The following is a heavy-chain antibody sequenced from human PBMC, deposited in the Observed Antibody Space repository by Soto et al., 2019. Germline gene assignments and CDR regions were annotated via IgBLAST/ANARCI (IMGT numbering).Heavy chain of an antibody. V-gene: IGHV3-23*01. J-gene: IGHJ4*02. CDR1: GFTFSSYA. Sequence: GGSLRLSCAASGFTFSSYAMSWVRQAPGKGLEWVSAISGSGGSTYYADSVKGRFTISRDNSKNTLYLQMNSLRAEDTAVYYGAKASARQLVLGLDYWGQGTLVTVSS. D-gene: IGHD6-13*01. CDR2: ISGSGGST. CDR3: AKASARQLVLGLDY.